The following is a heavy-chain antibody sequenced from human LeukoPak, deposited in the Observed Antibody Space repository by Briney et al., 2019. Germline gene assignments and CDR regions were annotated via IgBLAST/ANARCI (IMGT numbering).Heavy chain of an antibody. J-gene: IGHJ6*02. CDR1: GYTFTGYY. D-gene: IGHD3-3*01. CDR3: ARVPYYDFWSGSNYYYGMDV. V-gene: IGHV1-2*04. CDR2: INPNSGGT. Sequence: GASVKVSCKAPGYTFTGYYMHWVRQAPGQGLEWMGWINPNSGGTNYAQKFQGWVTMTRDTSISTAYMELSRLRSDDTAVYYCARVPYYDFWSGSNYYYGMDVWGQGTTVTVSS.